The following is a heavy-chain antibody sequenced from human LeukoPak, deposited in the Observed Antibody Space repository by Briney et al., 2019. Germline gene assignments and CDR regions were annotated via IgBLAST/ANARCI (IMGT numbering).Heavy chain of an antibody. Sequence: GGSLRLSYAASGFTVSSNYMSWVRQAPGKGLEWVSVIYSGGSTYYADSVKGRFTISRDNSKNTLYLQMNSLRAEDTAVYYCARAEGDFWSDFDIWGQGTMVTVSS. V-gene: IGHV3-66*02. J-gene: IGHJ3*02. CDR2: IYSGGST. D-gene: IGHD3-3*01. CDR1: GFTVSSNY. CDR3: ARAEGDFWSDFDI.